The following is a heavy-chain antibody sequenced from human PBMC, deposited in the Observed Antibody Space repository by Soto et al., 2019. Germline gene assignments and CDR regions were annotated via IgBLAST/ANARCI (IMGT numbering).Heavy chain of an antibody. CDR1: GFTFSSYA. CDR2: ISYDGSNK. CDR3: AGGPGWLTKYYYYYGMDV. D-gene: IGHD6-19*01. V-gene: IGHV3-30-3*01. J-gene: IGHJ6*02. Sequence: QVQLVESGGGVVQPGRSLRLSCAASGFTFSSYAMHWVRQAPGKGLEWGAVISYDGSNKYYADSVKGRFTISRDNSKSTLSRQMISLRAEDTAVYYCAGGPGWLTKYYYYYGMDVWGQGTTVTVSS.